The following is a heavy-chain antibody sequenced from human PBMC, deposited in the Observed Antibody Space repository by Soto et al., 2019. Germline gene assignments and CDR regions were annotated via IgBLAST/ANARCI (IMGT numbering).Heavy chain of an antibody. CDR2: ISGSGGST. D-gene: IGHD3-22*01. J-gene: IGHJ4*02. Sequence: PGGSLRLSCAASGFTFSSYAMSWVRQAPGKGLEWVSAISGSGGSTYYADSVKGRSTISRDNSKNTLYLQMNSLRAEDTAVYYCATEVGGIYYYDSSGYTNFDYWGQGTLVTVSS. V-gene: IGHV3-23*01. CDR1: GFTFSSYA. CDR3: ATEVGGIYYYDSSGYTNFDY.